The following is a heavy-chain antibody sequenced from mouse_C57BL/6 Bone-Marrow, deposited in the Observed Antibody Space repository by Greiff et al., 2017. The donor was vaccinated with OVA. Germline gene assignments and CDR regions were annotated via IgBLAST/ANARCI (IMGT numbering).Heavy chain of an antibody. D-gene: IGHD1-2*01. J-gene: IGHJ3*01. CDR1: GYTFTSYW. CDR3: ARSLITTPFAY. V-gene: IGHV1-55*01. Sequence: VKLQQPGAELVKPGASVKMSCKASGYTFTSYWITWVKQRPGQGLEWIGDIYPGSGSTNYNEKFKSKATLTVDTSSSTAYMQLSSLTSEDAAVYYCARSLITTPFAYWGQGTLVTVSA. CDR2: IYPGSGST.